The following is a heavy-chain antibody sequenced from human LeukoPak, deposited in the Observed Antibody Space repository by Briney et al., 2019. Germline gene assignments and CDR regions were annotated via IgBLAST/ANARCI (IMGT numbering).Heavy chain of an antibody. CDR2: IKHDGSET. J-gene: IGHJ4*02. D-gene: IGHD3-10*01. Sequence: GGSLRLSCAASGFTFTTYCMNWVRQAPGKGLEWVANIKHDGSETNYVDSVKGRFTISRDNAANTLFLQMNSLRADDTAVYYCARDSGPGSALHLWFGNVPYHFDYWGQGSLVTVSS. V-gene: IGHV3-7*01. CDR3: ARDSGPGSALHLWFGNVPYHFDY. CDR1: GFTFTTYC.